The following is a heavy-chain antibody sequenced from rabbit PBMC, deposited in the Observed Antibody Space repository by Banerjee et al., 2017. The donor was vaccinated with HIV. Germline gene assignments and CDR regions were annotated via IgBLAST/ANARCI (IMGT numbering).Heavy chain of an antibody. CDR2: INTGSAST. J-gene: IGHJ3*01. V-gene: IGHV1S40*01. CDR3: ARGANRGDDGYDL. Sequence: CWVRQAPGKGLEWIACINTGSASTAYASWAKGRFTVSKTSSTTVTLQMTSLTAADTATYFCARGANRGDDGYDLWGQGTLVTVS. D-gene: IGHD6-1*01.